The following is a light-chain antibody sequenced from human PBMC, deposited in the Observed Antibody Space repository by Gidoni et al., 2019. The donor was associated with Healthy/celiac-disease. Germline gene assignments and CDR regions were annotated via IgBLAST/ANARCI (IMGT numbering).Light chain of an antibody. J-gene: IGKJ1*01. Sequence: DIVMTQSPDSLAVSLGDRATINCKSSQSVLYSFNNKNYLPWYQQKPGQPPKLLIYWASTRESGVPDRFSGSGSGTDFTLTISSLQAEDVAVYYCQQYYSTPRTFGQGTKVEIK. CDR3: QQYYSTPRT. V-gene: IGKV4-1*01. CDR1: QSVLYSFNNKNY. CDR2: WAS.